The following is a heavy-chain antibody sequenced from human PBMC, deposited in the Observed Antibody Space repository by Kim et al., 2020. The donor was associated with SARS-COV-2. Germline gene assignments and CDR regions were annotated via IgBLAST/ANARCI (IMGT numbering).Heavy chain of an antibody. D-gene: IGHD6-13*01. CDR3: ARGYSSTLGF. V-gene: IGHV3-21*01. CDR2: ISTTTSDI. CDR1: GFTFSTYS. Sequence: GGSLRLSCAASGFTFSTYSMNWVRQAPGKGLEWVSSISTTTSDIYYADSVKGRFTISRDNAKNSLYLQMNSLRAEDTAVYYCARGYSSTLGFWGQGTLVTVSS. J-gene: IGHJ4*02.